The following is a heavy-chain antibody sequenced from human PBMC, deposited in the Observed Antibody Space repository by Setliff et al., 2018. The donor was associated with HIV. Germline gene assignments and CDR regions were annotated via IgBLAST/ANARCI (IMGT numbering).Heavy chain of an antibody. CDR3: AREGGAGSGSYCDP. CDR2: IQHSGRT. J-gene: IGHJ5*02. CDR1: GGSFSGYC. D-gene: IGHD1-26*01. Sequence: PSETLSLTCAVYGGSFSGYCWSWIRQPPGKGLEWIGEIQHSGRTNYNASLRGRVTSSVDTSKNQFSLKLSSVTAADTAVYYCAREGGAGSGSYCDPWGQGTLVTVSS. V-gene: IGHV4-34*01.